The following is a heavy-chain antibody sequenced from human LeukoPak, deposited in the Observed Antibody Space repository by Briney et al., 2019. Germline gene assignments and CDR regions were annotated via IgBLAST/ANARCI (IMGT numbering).Heavy chain of an antibody. CDR3: AKRLVTLTYGVDV. CDR1: GFTFIRSA. CDR2: ITGSGENT. J-gene: IGHJ6*02. D-gene: IGHD4-23*01. V-gene: IGHV3-23*01. Sequence: GGPLRLSCAASGFTFIRSAMTWVRHTPGKGLEWVSTITGSGENTYYADSVKGRFTISRDNSKNTLYLQMNSLRADDTAVYYCAKRLVTLTYGVDVWGQGTTVTVSS.